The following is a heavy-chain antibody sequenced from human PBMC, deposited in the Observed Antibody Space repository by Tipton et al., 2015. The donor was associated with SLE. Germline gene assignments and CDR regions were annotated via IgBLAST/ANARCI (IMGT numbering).Heavy chain of an antibody. CDR1: GASVRSTSYH. CDR3: ARGDVGPTLN. J-gene: IGHJ4*02. Sequence: LRLSCFVSGASVRSTSYHWGWIRQPPGKGLEWIGSIYSRGNKFYNPTLMSRVTILLDTSKNQFSLSLSSVNAADTAVYYCARGDVGPTLNWGQGTLVTFSS. V-gene: IGHV4-39*07. D-gene: IGHD4-17*01. CDR2: IYSRGNK.